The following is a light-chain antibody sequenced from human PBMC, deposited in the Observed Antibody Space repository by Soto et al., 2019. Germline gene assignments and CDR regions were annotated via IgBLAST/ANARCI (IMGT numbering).Light chain of an antibody. Sequence: EIVLTQSPCTLSLSPGERGTLSCRASQSVSSSFLAWYQQKPGQAPRLLIYGASSRATGIPARFRGSGSGTDFTLTISRLEPEDFAVYYCQQYGTSPLTFGQGTKVDI. CDR2: GAS. CDR3: QQYGTSPLT. J-gene: IGKJ1*01. CDR1: QSVSSSF. V-gene: IGKV3-20*01.